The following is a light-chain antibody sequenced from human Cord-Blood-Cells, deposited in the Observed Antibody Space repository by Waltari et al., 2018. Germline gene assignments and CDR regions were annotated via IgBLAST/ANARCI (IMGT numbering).Light chain of an antibody. CDR2: GAS. Sequence: EIVMTQSPATLSVSPGERATLSCRASQSVSSNLAWYQQKPGQAPRLLIYGASTRDTGIPARFSGSGSGTEFTLTISSLQSEDFAVYYCQQYNNWPRMYTFGQGTKLEIK. V-gene: IGKV3-15*01. CDR1: QSVSSN. J-gene: IGKJ2*01. CDR3: QQYNNWPRMYT.